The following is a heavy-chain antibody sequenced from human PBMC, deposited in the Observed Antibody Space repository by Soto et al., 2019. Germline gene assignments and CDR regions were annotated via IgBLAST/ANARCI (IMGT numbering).Heavy chain of an antibody. CDR3: TRDGPPFDY. Sequence: QVQLVQSGAELKKPGASVKVSCKASGYTFTTYAISWVRQAPGQGLEWMGWISAYNGNTKYAQNRQGRVTMTTDTSTSTAYLELRRLRSDDTPVYYCTRDGPPFDYWGQGTLVTVSS. J-gene: IGHJ4*02. CDR2: ISAYNGNT. V-gene: IGHV1-18*01. CDR1: GYTFTTYA.